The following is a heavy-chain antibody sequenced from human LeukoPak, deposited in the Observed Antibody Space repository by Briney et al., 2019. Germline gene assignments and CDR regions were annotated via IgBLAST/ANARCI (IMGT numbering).Heavy chain of an antibody. V-gene: IGHV4-39*01. CDR1: GGSISSSSYY. Sequence: SETLSLTCTVSGGSISSSSYYWGWIRQPPGKGLEWIGSIYYSGSTYYNPSLKSRVTISVDTSKNQFSLKLSSVTAADTAVYYCARHVGCKGGDCYADYYYYMDVWGKGTTVTISS. J-gene: IGHJ6*03. D-gene: IGHD2-21*02. CDR3: ARHVGCKGGDCYADYYYYMDV. CDR2: IYYSGST.